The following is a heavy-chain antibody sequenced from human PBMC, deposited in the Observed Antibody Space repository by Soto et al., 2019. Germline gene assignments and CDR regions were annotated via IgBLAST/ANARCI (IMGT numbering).Heavy chain of an antibody. Sequence: QVPLPQWGAGLLKPSETLSLTCAVYGGSFSGYYWSWIRQPPGKGLEWIGEINHRGSTKSKPSHKSRVPTTVDTSKNQFSLKLTSVTAADTAVFYCARGTSCCGYDYCGQGALVTVSS. V-gene: IGHV4-34*01. D-gene: IGHD2-2*01. CDR1: GGSFSGYY. J-gene: IGHJ4*02. CDR2: INHRGST. CDR3: ARGTSCCGYDY.